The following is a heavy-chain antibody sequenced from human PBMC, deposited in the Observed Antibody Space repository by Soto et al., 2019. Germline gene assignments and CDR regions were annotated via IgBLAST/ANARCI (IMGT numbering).Heavy chain of an antibody. CDR2: IVPIHDIA. Sequence: QVQLVQSGAEVKKPGSSVKVSCKASGGPFSRFRISWMRQAPGQGLEWMGRIVPIHDIANYAQKFQDRVTITADKSTNTAYMELSSVRSEDTAVYYCASEPYGDYVDYFDCWGQGTLVTVSS. D-gene: IGHD4-17*01. J-gene: IGHJ4*02. CDR1: GGPFSRFR. V-gene: IGHV1-69*02. CDR3: ASEPYGDYVDYFDC.